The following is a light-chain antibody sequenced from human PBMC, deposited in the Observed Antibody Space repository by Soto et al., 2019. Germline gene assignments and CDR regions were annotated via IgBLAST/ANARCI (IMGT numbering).Light chain of an antibody. V-gene: IGKV1-8*01. CDR1: QIISSY. Sequence: IQMTQSPSAMSASVGDRVTITCRASQIISSYLNWYQQKPGKAPELLIYAASTLQSGVPSRFSGSGSGTDFTLTISCLQSEDFATYYCQQYYSYPHTFGGGTKVDI. CDR3: QQYYSYPHT. J-gene: IGKJ4*01. CDR2: AAS.